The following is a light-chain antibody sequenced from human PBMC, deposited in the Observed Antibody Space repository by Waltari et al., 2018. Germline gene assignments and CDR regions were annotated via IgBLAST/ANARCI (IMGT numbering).Light chain of an antibody. Sequence: QSVLTQPPSASATPGQSVHMSCSGSSSNIGTTSVNWYQQVPVPAPKLRIYSDHQRPSGVPARFFGSKSDTSASLAISGLQSDDEADYYCATWDDSLKGWVFGGGTKLTVL. CDR1: SSNIGTTS. CDR3: ATWDDSLKGWV. V-gene: IGLV1-44*01. J-gene: IGLJ3*02. CDR2: SDH.